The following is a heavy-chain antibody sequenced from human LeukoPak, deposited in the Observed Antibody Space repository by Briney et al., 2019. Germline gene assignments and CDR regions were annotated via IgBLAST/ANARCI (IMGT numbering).Heavy chain of an antibody. CDR1: GGSISSYY. CDR3: ARHERDASLDHALDI. V-gene: IGHV4-59*08. J-gene: IGHJ3*02. D-gene: IGHD5-24*01. Sequence: SETLSLTCTVSGGSISSYYWSWIRQPPGKGLEWIGYIYYSGSTSYNPSLRSRVTILVDTSKNQFSLKLSSVTGADTAVYYCARHERDASLDHALDIWGQGTMVTVSS. CDR2: IYYSGST.